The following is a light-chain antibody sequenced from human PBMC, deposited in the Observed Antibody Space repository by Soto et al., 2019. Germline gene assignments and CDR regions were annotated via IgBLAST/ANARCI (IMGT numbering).Light chain of an antibody. CDR2: EVT. J-gene: IGLJ2*01. CDR3: GSKAGSDKHVV. Sequence: QSVLSQPPSASGSPGQSVTISCSGISSDIRDSNYVSWYQQHPGKAPKLVVSEVTKRPSGVPDRFSGSRSGTTVFLTISGLQTEDEADYYCGSKAGSDKHVVFGGGTKLTVL. CDR1: SSDIRDSNY. V-gene: IGLV2-8*01.